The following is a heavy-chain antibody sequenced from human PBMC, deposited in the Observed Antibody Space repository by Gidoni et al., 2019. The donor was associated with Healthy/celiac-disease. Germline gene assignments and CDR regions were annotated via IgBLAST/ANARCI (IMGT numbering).Heavy chain of an antibody. CDR2: INSDGSST. Sequence: EVQLVESGGGLVQPGGSLRLSCAASGFTLSSYWMTWVRQAPGKGLVWVSRINSDGSSTSYADSVKGRFTISRDNAKNTLYLQMNSLRAEDTAVYYCARGSVRFLELLPLDYWGQGPLVTVSS. J-gene: IGHJ4*02. V-gene: IGHV3-74*01. CDR3: ARGSVRFLELLPLDY. CDR1: GFTLSSYW. D-gene: IGHD3-3*01.